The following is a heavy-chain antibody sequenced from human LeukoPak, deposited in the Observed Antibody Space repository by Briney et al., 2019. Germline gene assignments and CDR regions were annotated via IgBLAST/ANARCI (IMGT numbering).Heavy chain of an antibody. CDR1: GFTFSSYW. V-gene: IGHV3-7*03. J-gene: IGHJ4*02. CDR2: IKQDGSEI. D-gene: IGHD2/OR15-2a*01. CDR3: AKSYSRALLPPNY. Sequence: GGSLRLSCAASGFTFSSYWMSWVRQAPGKGLEWVANIKQDGSEINYVDPVKGRFTISRDNAKNSVYLQMNSLRDEDTALYYCAKSYSRALLPPNYWGQGTLVTVSS.